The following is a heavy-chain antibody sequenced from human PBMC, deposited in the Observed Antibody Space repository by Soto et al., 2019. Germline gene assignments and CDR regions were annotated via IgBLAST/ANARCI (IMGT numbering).Heavy chain of an antibody. CDR3: ARAASYDILTGYHPDLDY. J-gene: IGHJ4*02. CDR1: GFTVSDYY. Sequence: GGSLRLSWAASGFTVSDYYMSWNRQTPGEGREWVSYISSRGSTIYYADSVKGRFTISSDNAKNSLYLQMNSLRAEDTAVYYCARAASYDILTGYHPDLDYWGQGTLVTVSS. V-gene: IGHV3-11*01. D-gene: IGHD3-9*01. CDR2: ISSRGSTI.